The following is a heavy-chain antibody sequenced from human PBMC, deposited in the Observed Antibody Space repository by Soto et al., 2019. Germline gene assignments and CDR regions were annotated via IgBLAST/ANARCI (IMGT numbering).Heavy chain of an antibody. CDR1: GDSISSGAYY. CDR2: IYYRGST. D-gene: IGHD6-13*01. J-gene: IGHJ4*02. V-gene: IGHV4-31*03. CDR3: ARVLAAAGPYYSAY. Sequence: PSETLSLTSSVSGDSISSGAYYWSLIRQHPGKGLEWIGYIYYRGSTYYNPSLKSRVTISVDTSKNQFSLKLSSVTAADTAVYYCARVLAAAGPYYSAYWGQGTLVTVSS.